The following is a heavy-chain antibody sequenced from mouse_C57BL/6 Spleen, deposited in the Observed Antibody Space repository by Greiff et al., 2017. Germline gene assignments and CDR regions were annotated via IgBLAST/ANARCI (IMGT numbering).Heavy chain of an antibody. V-gene: IGHV2-9-1*01. CDR2: IWTGGGT. Sequence: VQLVESGPGLVAPSQSLSITCTVSGFSLTSYAISWVRQPPGQGLEWLGVIWTGGGTNYNSALKSRLSISKDNSKSQVFLKMNSLQTDDTARYYCARKGIYYYGSSYDDAMDYWGQGTSVTVSS. CDR3: ARKGIYYYGSSYDDAMDY. J-gene: IGHJ4*01. D-gene: IGHD1-1*01. CDR1: GFSLTSYA.